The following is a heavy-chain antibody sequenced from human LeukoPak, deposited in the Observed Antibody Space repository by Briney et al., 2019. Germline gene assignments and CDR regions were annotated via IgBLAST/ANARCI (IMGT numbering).Heavy chain of an antibody. D-gene: IGHD6-19*01. V-gene: IGHV4-59*01. J-gene: IGHJ4*02. CDR3: ARGTAVAAPY. Sequence: SETQSLTCTVSGGSISSYYWSWIRQPPGKGLEWIGYIYYSGSTNYNSSLKSRVTISVDTSKNQFSLKLSSVTAADTAVYYCARGTAVAAPYWGQGTLVTVSS. CDR2: IYYSGST. CDR1: GGSISSYY.